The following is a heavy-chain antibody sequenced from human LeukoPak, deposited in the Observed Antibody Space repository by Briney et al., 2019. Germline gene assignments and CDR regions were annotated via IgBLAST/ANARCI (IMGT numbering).Heavy chain of an antibody. J-gene: IGHJ6*03. CDR2: IDTSGST. CDR1: GGSISSGSYY. CDR3: ARLDYYGSGSDPYYYYYYMDV. Sequence: SETLSLTCTVSGGSISSGSYYRSWIRQPAGKGLEWIGHIDTSGSTNYNPSLKSRVTISVDTSKNQFSLKLSSVTAADTAVYYCARLDYYGSGSDPYYYYYYMDVWGKGTTVTISS. D-gene: IGHD3-10*01. V-gene: IGHV4-61*09.